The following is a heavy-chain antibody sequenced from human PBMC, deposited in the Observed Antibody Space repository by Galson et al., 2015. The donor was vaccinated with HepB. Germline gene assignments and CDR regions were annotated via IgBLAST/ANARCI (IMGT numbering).Heavy chain of an antibody. CDR2: MNPNSGNT. Sequence: SVKVSCKASGYTFTSYDINWVRQATGQGLEWMGWMNPNSGNTGYAQKFQGRVTMTRNTSISTAYMELSSLRSEDTAVYYCARAVITMVRGVEFVYMDVWGKGTTVTVSS. V-gene: IGHV1-8*01. J-gene: IGHJ6*03. CDR3: ARAVITMVRGVEFVYMDV. CDR1: GYTFTSYD. D-gene: IGHD3-10*01.